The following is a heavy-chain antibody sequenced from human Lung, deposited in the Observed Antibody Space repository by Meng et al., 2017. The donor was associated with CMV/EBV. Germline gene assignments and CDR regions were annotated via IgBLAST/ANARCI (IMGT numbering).Heavy chain of an antibody. J-gene: IGHJ4*02. CDR2: IYHPDTT. Sequence: SXTXSFXCTVPGYYTSSGYYWGWIRQPPGKGLEWIGAIYHPDTTSYKPALKGRVVISMDAPRDQFTLKLSSVTAADTAVYFCARLGARGGDSLIDSSGRGXLVTVSS. CDR3: ARLGARGGDSLIDS. V-gene: IGHV4-38-2*02. CDR1: GYYTSSGYY. D-gene: IGHD2-21*01.